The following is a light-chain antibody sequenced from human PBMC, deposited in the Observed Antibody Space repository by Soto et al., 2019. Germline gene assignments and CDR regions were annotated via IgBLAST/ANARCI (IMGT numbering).Light chain of an antibody. CDR2: AAS. CDR1: QSISSY. CDR3: QQSYSTPYIT. Sequence: DIQMTQSPSSLSASVGDRVTITCRASQSISSYLNWYQQKPGKAPKLLIYAASSLQSGVPSRFSGSGSGTDFTLTISSLQPEDFATYYCQQSYSTPYITFVQGTRLEIK. V-gene: IGKV1-39*01. J-gene: IGKJ5*01.